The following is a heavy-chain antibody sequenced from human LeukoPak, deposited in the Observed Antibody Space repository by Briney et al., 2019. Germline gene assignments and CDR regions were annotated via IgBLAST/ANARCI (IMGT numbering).Heavy chain of an antibody. D-gene: IGHD3-22*01. Sequence: PSETLSLTCTVSGGSISSGGYYWSWIRQHPGKGLEWIGYIYYSGSTYYNPSLKSRVTISVDTSRNQFSLKLSSVTAADTAVYYCARGSLVVISTDAFDIWGQGTMVTVSS. V-gene: IGHV4-31*03. CDR2: IYYSGST. CDR1: GGSISSGGYY. J-gene: IGHJ3*02. CDR3: ARGSLVVISTDAFDI.